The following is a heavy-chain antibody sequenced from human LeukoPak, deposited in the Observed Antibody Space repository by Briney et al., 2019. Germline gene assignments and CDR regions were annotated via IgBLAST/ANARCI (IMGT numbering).Heavy chain of an antibody. D-gene: IGHD3-9*01. J-gene: IGHJ6*02. V-gene: IGHV3-43*02. Sequence: GGSLSLSCAASGFPFDDYAMHWVRKAPGKRLEWVSLIRGDGGSTYYAHSVKGRFTISRDNSKNSLYLQMNSLTTEDTALYYCAKDRITIFSYGMDVWGQGTTVTVSS. CDR3: AKDRITIFSYGMDV. CDR1: GFPFDDYA. CDR2: IRGDGGST.